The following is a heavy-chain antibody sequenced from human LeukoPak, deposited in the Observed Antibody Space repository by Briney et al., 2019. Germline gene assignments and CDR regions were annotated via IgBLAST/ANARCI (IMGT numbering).Heavy chain of an antibody. V-gene: IGHV5-51*01. Sequence: GESLKISCKGSGFSFTTYGIGWVRQMPGKGLEWMGIISPGDSDTRYSPSFQGQVTISADKSISTAYLQWSSLRASDTAMYYCAKMGARNWFDPWGQGTLVTVSS. CDR1: GFSFTTYG. CDR2: ISPGDSDT. CDR3: AKMGARNWFDP. D-gene: IGHD1-26*01. J-gene: IGHJ5*02.